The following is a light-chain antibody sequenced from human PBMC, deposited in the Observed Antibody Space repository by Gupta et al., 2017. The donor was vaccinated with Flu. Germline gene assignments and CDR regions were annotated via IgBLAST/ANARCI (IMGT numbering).Light chain of an antibody. Sequence: SGDKLGDKYACWYQQKPGPSPVLVIYQDSKRPSGIPERFSGSNSGNTATLTISGTQAMDEADYYCQAWDSSTGKVFGGGTKLTVL. CDR3: QAWDSSTGKV. CDR2: QDS. V-gene: IGLV3-1*01. J-gene: IGLJ2*01. CDR1: KLGDKY.